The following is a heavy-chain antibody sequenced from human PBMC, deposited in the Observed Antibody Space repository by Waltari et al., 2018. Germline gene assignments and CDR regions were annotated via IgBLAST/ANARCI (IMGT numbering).Heavy chain of an antibody. J-gene: IGHJ6*03. Sequence: CAASGFTFSSYAMSWVRQAPGKGLEWVSAISGSGGSTYYADSVKGRFTISRDNSKNTLYLQMNSLRAEDTAVYYCAKVLDYGDPLYYYYYYMDVWGKGTTVTVSS. CDR3: AKVLDYGDPLYYYYYYMDV. V-gene: IGHV3-23*01. D-gene: IGHD4-17*01. CDR1: GFTFSSYA. CDR2: ISGSGGST.